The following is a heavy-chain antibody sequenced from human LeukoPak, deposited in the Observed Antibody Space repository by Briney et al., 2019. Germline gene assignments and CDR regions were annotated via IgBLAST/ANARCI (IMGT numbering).Heavy chain of an antibody. D-gene: IGHD5-12*01. V-gene: IGHV3-30-3*01. CDR3: ARDTPLEMATIQGAFDI. J-gene: IGHJ3*02. CDR2: ISYDGSNK. Sequence: GGSLRLSCAASGFTFSSYAMHWVRQAPGKGLEWVAVISYDGSNKYYADSVKGRFTISRDNSKNTLYLQMNSLRAEDTAVYYCARDTPLEMATIQGAFDIWGQGTMVTVSS. CDR1: GFTFSSYA.